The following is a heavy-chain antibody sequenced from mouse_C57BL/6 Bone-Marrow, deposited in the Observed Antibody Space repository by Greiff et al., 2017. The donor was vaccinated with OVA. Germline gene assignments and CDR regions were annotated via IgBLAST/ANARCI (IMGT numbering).Heavy chain of an antibody. V-gene: IGHV1-81*01. CDR2: IYPRSGNT. J-gene: IGHJ3*01. CDR1: GYTFTSYG. Sequence: QVQLKQSGAELARPGASVKLSCKASGYTFTSYGISWVKQRTGQGLEWIGEIYPRSGNTYYNEKFKGKATLTADKSSSTAYMELRSLTSEDSAVYFCARAGDGRVLFAYWGQGTLVTVSA. D-gene: IGHD1-1*02. CDR3: ARAGDGRVLFAY.